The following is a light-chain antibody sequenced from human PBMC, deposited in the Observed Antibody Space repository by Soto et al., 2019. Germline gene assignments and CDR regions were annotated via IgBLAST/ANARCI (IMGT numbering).Light chain of an antibody. V-gene: IGLV2-8*01. CDR2: DVT. CDR1: DSDVGGYNS. Sequence: QSVLTQPPSASGSPGQSVTISCTGTDSDVGGYNSVSWYQQHPGKAPKLMIFDVTERPSGVPDRFSGSKSGNTASLTVSGLKAEDEADYYCSSSAGSNSPNWVFGGGTTVTVL. J-gene: IGLJ3*02. CDR3: SSSAGSNSPNWV.